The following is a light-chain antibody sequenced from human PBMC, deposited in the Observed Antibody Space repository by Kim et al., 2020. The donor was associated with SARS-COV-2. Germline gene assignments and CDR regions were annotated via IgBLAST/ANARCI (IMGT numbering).Light chain of an antibody. CDR3: ATWDGSLNGYWV. CDR2: SNN. V-gene: IGLV1-44*01. CDR1: TSDIGNNT. J-gene: IGLJ3*02. Sequence: FTIPCTESTSDIGNNTVHWYHQHPGTAPKLLFYSNNQPPSGVPDRFPGSKSGTSASLAISGLQSEDEADYHCATWDGSLNGYWVFGGGTKLTVL.